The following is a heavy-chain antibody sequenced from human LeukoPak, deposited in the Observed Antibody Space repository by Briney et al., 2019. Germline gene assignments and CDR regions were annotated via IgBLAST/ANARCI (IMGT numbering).Heavy chain of an antibody. D-gene: IGHD7-27*01. J-gene: IGHJ4*02. CDR1: GFAFTTYS. CDR2: INSDSSFI. V-gene: IGHV3-48*01. Sequence: GGSLRLSCAASGFAFTTYSINWVRQAPGKGLEWVSYINSDSSFISYADSVKGRFTVSRDNAKNSLYLQMNSLRAEDTAVYYCARDKNWASDYWGQGTLVTASS. CDR3: ARDKNWASDY.